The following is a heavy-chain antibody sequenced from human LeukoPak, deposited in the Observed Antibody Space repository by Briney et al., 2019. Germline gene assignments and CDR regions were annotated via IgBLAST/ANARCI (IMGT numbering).Heavy chain of an antibody. V-gene: IGHV4-34*01. J-gene: IGHJ4*02. CDR3: ARAAYSGSLCYFDF. D-gene: IGHD1-26*01. Sequence: SETLSLTCAVYGGSFSGYYWSWIRQPPGKGLEWIGEINHSGSTNYNPSLKSRVTISVDTSKNQFSLKLSSVTAADTAVYYCARAAYSGSLCYFDFWGQGTLVAVSS. CDR1: GGSFSGYY. CDR2: INHSGST.